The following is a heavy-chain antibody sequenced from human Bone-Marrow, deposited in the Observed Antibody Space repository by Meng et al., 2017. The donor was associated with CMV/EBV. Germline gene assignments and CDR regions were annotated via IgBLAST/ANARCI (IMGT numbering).Heavy chain of an antibody. J-gene: IGHJ6*01. V-gene: IGHV3-48*03. CDR1: GFTFSRYA. D-gene: IGHD5-12*01. CDR2: ISGTDSTI. CDR3: AREVWLTRQDYGLDA. Sequence: GESLKISCSASGFTFSRYAMSWIRQAPGKGLEWISDISGTDSTIYYIDSVKGRFIISRDNAKNSLYLQMNSLRAEDTAVYYCAREVWLTRQDYGLDAWGQGTTVTGSS.